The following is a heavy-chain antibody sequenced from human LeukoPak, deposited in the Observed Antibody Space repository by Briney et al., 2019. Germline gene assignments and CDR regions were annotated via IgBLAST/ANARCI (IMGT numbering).Heavy chain of an antibody. CDR1: GFTFSSYA. CDR3: AKDLWGSGSYAWFDP. Sequence: GRSLRLSCAASGFTFSSYAMSWVRQAPGKGLEWVSAISCSGGSTYFADSVKGRFTISRDNSKNTLYLRMNSLRAEDTAVYHCAKDLWGSGSYAWFDPWGQGTLVTVSS. D-gene: IGHD3-10*01. J-gene: IGHJ5*02. CDR2: ISCSGGST. V-gene: IGHV3-23*01.